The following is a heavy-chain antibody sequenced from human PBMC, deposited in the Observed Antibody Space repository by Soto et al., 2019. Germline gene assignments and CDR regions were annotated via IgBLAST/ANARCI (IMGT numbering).Heavy chain of an antibody. V-gene: IGHV3-7*05. J-gene: IGHJ5*02. Sequence: DVQLVESGGGLVQPGGSLRLSCAVSEFTFGTSWMTWVRQGPGKGLEWVANIKQDGGEKHYLESVRGRFSISRDNAKKSPYLEMNSLRAEDTAVYYCTAGSGWESDTWGQGTLVTVSS. CDR3: TAGSGWESDT. CDR1: EFTFGTSW. CDR2: IKQDGGEK. D-gene: IGHD6-19*01.